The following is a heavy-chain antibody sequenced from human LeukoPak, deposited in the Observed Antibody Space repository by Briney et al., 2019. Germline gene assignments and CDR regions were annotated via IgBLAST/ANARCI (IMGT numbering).Heavy chain of an antibody. Sequence: PGGSLRLSCAASGFTFSSYSMNWVRQAPGKGLEWVSSISSSSYIYYADSVKGRFTISRDNAKNSLYLQMNSLRAEDTAVYYCARAGDYYDSSGYDYWGQGTLVTVSS. CDR3: ARAGDYYDSSGYDY. V-gene: IGHV3-21*01. CDR1: GFTFSSYS. D-gene: IGHD3-22*01. CDR2: ISSSSYI. J-gene: IGHJ4*02.